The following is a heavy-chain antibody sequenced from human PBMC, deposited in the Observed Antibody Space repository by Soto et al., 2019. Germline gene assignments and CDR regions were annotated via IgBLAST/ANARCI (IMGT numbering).Heavy chain of an antibody. CDR3: ARDALLTTAGTLLLGSGEFDY. CDR1: GFTFSSYA. D-gene: IGHD6-13*01. V-gene: IGHV3-30-3*01. Sequence: QVQLVESGGGVVQPGRSRRLSCAASGFTFSSYAMHRVRQAPGKGLEWVAVISYDGSNKYYADSVKGRFTISRDNSKNTLYLQMNSLRAEDTAVYYCARDALLTTAGTLLLGSGEFDYWGQGTLVTVSS. CDR2: ISYDGSNK. J-gene: IGHJ4*02.